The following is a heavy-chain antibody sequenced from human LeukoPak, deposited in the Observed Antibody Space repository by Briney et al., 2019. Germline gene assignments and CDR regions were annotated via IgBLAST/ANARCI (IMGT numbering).Heavy chain of an antibody. CDR3: ASEGIYCVNGVCYLDY. J-gene: IGHJ4*02. V-gene: IGHV3-20*01. CDR2: ISWNGGNT. D-gene: IGHD2-8*01. Sequence: GGSLRLSCAASGLKFDDYGMSWVRRAPGKGLEWVTGISWNGGNTGYADRVKGRYTLPRDNAKHSVFLQVNPLRPGHTAFFQCASEGIYCVNGVCYLDYWGQGTLVTVSS. CDR1: GLKFDDYG.